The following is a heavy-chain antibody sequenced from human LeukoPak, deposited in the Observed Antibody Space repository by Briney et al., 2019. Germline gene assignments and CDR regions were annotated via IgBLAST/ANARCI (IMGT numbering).Heavy chain of an antibody. D-gene: IGHD6-6*01. V-gene: IGHV4-30-2*01. J-gene: IGHJ6*02. Sequence: SQTLSLTCAVSGGSISSGGYSWSWIRQPPGKGLEWIGYIYHSGSTYYNPSLKSRVTISVDRSKNQFSLKLSSVTAADTAVYYCARANRIAASPWPQYYYYGMDVWGQGTTVTVSS. CDR1: GGSISSGGYS. CDR2: IYHSGST. CDR3: ARANRIAASPWPQYYYYGMDV.